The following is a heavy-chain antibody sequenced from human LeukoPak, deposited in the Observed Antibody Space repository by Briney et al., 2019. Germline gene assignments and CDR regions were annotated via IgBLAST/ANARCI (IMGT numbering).Heavy chain of an antibody. J-gene: IGHJ4*02. D-gene: IGHD3-22*01. CDR3: AKGYYDSTFDY. CDR1: GFTFSSYG. CDR2: ISYDGSNK. V-gene: IGHV3-30*18. Sequence: GGFLRLSCAASGFTFSSYGMHWVRQAPGKGLEWVAVISYDGSNKYYADSVKGRFTISRDNSKNTLYLQMNSLRAEDTAVYYCAKGYYDSTFDYWGQGTLVTVSS.